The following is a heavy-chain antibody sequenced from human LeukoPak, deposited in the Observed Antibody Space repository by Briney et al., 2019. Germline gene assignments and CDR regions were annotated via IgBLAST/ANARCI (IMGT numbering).Heavy chain of an antibody. Sequence: GGSLRLSCAASGFAFSNYWMSWVRQAPGKGLEWVANIKEDGSIEDYVDSVKGRLTVSRDNATNSLYLQMNSLRVEDTAVYYCVSQQLAPPWGQGTLVTVSS. CDR2: IKEDGSIE. CDR3: VSQQLAPP. V-gene: IGHV3-7*01. J-gene: IGHJ5*02. CDR1: GFAFSNYW. D-gene: IGHD5-24*01.